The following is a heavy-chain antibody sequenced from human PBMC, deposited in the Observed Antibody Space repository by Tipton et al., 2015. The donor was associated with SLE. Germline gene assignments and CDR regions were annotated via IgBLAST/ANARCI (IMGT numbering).Heavy chain of an antibody. J-gene: IGHJ4*02. D-gene: IGHD1-26*01. V-gene: IGHV4-4*02. CDR1: GGSISSSNW. Sequence: TLSLTCAVSGGSISSSNWWSWVRQPPGKGLEWIGEIYHSGSTNYNPSLKSRVTISVDKSKNQFSLKLSSVTAADTAVYYCASTRGVGSPFDYWGQGTLVTVSS. CDR2: IYHSGST. CDR3: ASTRGVGSPFDY.